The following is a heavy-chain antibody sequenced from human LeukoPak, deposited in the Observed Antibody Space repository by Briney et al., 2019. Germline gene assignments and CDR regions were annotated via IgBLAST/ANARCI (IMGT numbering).Heavy chain of an antibody. CDR2: IYYSGST. Sequence: SETQSLTCTVSGGSISSYYWSWIRQPPGKGLEWIGYIYYSGSTNYNPSLKSRVTISVDTSKNQFSLKLSSVTAADTAVYYCARVGYSSGWFFDYWGQGTLVTVSS. CDR1: GGSISSYY. CDR3: ARVGYSSGWFFDY. D-gene: IGHD6-19*01. V-gene: IGHV4-59*01. J-gene: IGHJ4*02.